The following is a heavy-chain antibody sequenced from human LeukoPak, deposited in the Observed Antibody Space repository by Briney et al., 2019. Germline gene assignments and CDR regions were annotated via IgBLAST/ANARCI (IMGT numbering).Heavy chain of an antibody. CDR2: IRYDGSNK. CDR3: AKGPFYGDYVAAWFDP. J-gene: IGHJ5*02. Sequence: GGSLRLSCAASGFTFSSYGMHWVRQAPGKGLEWVAFIRYDGSNKYYADSVKGRFTISRDNSKNTLYLQMNSLRAEDTAVYYCAKGPFYGDYVAAWFDPWGQGTLVTVSS. V-gene: IGHV3-30*02. CDR1: GFTFSSYG. D-gene: IGHD4-17*01.